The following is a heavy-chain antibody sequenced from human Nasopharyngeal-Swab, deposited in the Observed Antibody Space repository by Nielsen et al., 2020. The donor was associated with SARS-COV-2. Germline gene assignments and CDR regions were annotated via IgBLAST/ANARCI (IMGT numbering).Heavy chain of an antibody. V-gene: IGHV4-30-2*01. CDR1: GGSISSGGYS. J-gene: IGHJ4*02. CDR2: IYHSGST. Sequence: LRLSCAVSGGSISSGGYSWSWIRQPPGKGLEWIGYIYHSGSTNYNPSLKSRVTISVDKSKNQFSLKLSSVTAADTAVYYCARVVSHEVHFDYWGQGTLVTVSS. D-gene: IGHD5/OR15-5a*01. CDR3: ARVVSHEVHFDY.